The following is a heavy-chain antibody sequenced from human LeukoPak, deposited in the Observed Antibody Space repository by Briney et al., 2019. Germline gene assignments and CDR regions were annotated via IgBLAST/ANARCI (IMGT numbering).Heavy chain of an antibody. CDR3: ARGSHCGGDCYFSY. Sequence: GGSLRLSCGASGFIVSKNYLSWVRQAPGKGLEWVAVIYSGGSTYYADSVKGRFTISRDNSKNTLYLQMNSLRAEDTAVYYCARGSHCGGDCYFSYWGQGTLVTVSS. J-gene: IGHJ4*02. V-gene: IGHV3-53*01. CDR1: GFIVSKNY. D-gene: IGHD2-21*02. CDR2: IYSGGST.